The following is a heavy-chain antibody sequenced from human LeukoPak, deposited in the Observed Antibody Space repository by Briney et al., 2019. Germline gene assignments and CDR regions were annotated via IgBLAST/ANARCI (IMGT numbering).Heavy chain of an antibody. CDR3: TSEMTLLMLEVDYYGSGSQDNWFDP. Sequence: GGSLGFSCAASGFTFSNAWMSWVRQAPGKELEWVGRIKSKTDGGTTDYAAPVKGRFTISRDDSKNTLYLQMNSLKTEDTAVYYCTSEMTLLMLEVDYYGSGSQDNWFDPWGQGTLVTVSS. V-gene: IGHV3-15*01. CDR2: IKSKTDGGTT. J-gene: IGHJ5*02. CDR1: GFTFSNAW. D-gene: IGHD3-10*01.